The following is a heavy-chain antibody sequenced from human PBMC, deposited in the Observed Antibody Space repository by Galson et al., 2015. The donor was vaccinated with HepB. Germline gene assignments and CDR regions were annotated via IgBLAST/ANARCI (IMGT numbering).Heavy chain of an antibody. D-gene: IGHD3-3*01. Sequence: SVKVSCKASGFTFTSSAVQWVRQARGQRLEWIGWIVVGSGNTNYAQKFQERVTITRDMSTSTAYMELSSLRSEDTAVHYCAAEPRLRFLEWSPYYFDYWGQGTLVTVSS. V-gene: IGHV1-58*01. CDR2: IVVGSGNT. J-gene: IGHJ4*02. CDR3: AAEPRLRFLEWSPYYFDY. CDR1: GFTFTSSA.